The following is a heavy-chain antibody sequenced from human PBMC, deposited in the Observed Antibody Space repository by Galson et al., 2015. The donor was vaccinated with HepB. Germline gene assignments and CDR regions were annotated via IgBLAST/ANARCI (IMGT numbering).Heavy chain of an antibody. Sequence: SVKVSCKASGGTFSSYAISWVRQAPGQGLEWMGGIIPIFGTANYAQKFQGRVTITADESTSTAYMELSSLRSEDTAVYYCARAATIFGVATVRNNYYYYYMDVWGKGTTVTVSS. CDR2: IIPIFGTA. CDR1: GGTFSSYA. J-gene: IGHJ6*03. CDR3: ARAATIFGVATVRNNYYYYYMDV. V-gene: IGHV1-69*13. D-gene: IGHD3-3*01.